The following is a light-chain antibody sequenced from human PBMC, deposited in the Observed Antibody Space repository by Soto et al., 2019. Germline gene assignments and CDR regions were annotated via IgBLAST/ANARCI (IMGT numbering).Light chain of an antibody. V-gene: IGKV3-20*01. J-gene: IGKJ4*01. CDR2: ATF. CDR1: QSVSSSY. Sequence: IVLTQSPGTLSLSPGERAILSCRASQSVSSSYLAWYQQKPGQAPMLLIYATFSRATGIPDRFSGSWSVTDFTLTISRLEPDDFAVYYCQQYGDSLTFGGGTKVEIK. CDR3: QQYGDSLT.